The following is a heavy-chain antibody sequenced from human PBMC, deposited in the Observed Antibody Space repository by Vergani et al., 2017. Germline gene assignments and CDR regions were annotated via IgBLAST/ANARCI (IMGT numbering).Heavy chain of an antibody. D-gene: IGHD2/OR15-2a*01. CDR1: GASINNDFYY. V-gene: IGHV4-61*02. Sequence: QVQLQESGPGLVKPSQTLSLTCTVSGASINNDFYYWHWIRQPAGKGLEWIGRIYVSGITDYNSSLQSRVSMSVDTSKNQFSLTLTSVTAADTAVYYCARGNKQLRRRAFDLWGQGTMVTVSS. J-gene: IGHJ3*01. CDR3: ARGNKQLRRRAFDL. CDR2: IYVSGIT.